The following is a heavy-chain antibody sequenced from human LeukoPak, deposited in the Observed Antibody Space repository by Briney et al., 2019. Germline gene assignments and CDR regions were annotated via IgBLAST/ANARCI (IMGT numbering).Heavy chain of an antibody. D-gene: IGHD6-19*01. J-gene: IGHJ3*02. CDR1: RFTFSSYS. CDR3: ARDYESSGWYDAFDI. CDR2: ICSSSSTI. V-gene: IGHV3-48*02. Sequence: PGGSLRLSCAPSRFTFSSYSMNWVRHAPRGGLGWVSYICSSSSTIYYADSVKGRFTISRDNAKNSLYLQMNSLRDEDTAVYYCARDYESSGWYDAFDIWGQGTMVTVSS.